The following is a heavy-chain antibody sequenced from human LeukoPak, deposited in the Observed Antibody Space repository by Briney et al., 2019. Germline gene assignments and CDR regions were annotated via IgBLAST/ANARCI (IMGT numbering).Heavy chain of an antibody. CDR3: ARDLDYYDSSGHATLDY. J-gene: IGHJ4*02. D-gene: IGHD3-22*01. Sequence: GGSLRLSCAASGFTFSSYAMHWVRQAPGKGLEWVAVISYDGSNKYYADSVKGRFTISRDNSKNTLYLQMNSLRAGDTAVYYCARDLDYYDSSGHATLDYWGQGTLVTVSS. CDR2: ISYDGSNK. CDR1: GFTFSSYA. V-gene: IGHV3-30-3*01.